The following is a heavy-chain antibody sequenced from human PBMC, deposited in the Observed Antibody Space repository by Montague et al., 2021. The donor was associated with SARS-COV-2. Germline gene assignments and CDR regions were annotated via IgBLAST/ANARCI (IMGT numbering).Heavy chain of an antibody. CDR1: GFTFSNFG. CDR2: ITSDGRS. Sequence: SLRLSCATSGFTFSNFGMLWVRQPPGKGLEWVALITSDGRSRDXVKGRFSVSRDNSKKMVFLQMNNLGAEDTAIYYCARRDAYSAFDYWGQGTLVTVSS. V-gene: IGHV3-33*01. J-gene: IGHJ4*02. CDR3: ARRDAYSAFDY. D-gene: IGHD5-24*01.